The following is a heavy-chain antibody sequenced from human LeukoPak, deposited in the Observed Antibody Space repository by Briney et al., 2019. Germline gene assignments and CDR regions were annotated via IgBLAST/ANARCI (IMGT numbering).Heavy chain of an antibody. CDR3: TTEVQIVVVPAATYYFDY. CDR1: GFTFDDYA. Sequence: GRSLRLSCAASGFTFDDYAMHWVRQAPGKGLEWVGRIKSKTDGGTTDYAAPVKGRFTISRDDSKNTLYLQMNSLKTEDTAVYYCTTEVQIVVVPAATYYFDYWGQGTLVTVSS. CDR2: IKSKTDGGTT. J-gene: IGHJ4*02. V-gene: IGHV3-15*01. D-gene: IGHD2-2*01.